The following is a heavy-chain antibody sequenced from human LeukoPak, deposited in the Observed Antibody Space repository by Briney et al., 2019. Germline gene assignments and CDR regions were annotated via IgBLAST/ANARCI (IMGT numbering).Heavy chain of an antibody. J-gene: IGHJ5*02. CDR3: ARSTGWYNWFDP. CDR1: GFIFSDYY. Sequence: GGSLRLSCAASGFIFSDYYMTWIRQAPGKGLVWVSYIGSSGATIYYTDSVKGRFTISRDNAKNSLFLQMNGLRAEDTGVYYCARSTGWYNWFDPWGQGTLVTVSS. CDR2: IGSSGATI. V-gene: IGHV3-11*04. D-gene: IGHD6-19*01.